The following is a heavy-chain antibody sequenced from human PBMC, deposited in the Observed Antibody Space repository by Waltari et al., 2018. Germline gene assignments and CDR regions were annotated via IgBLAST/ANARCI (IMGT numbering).Heavy chain of an antibody. Sequence: EVQLLESGGGLVQPGVSLRLSCAASGFTFSRYAMSWVRQAPGKGLEWVSAISGSGGSTYYADSVKGRFTISRDNSKNTLYLQMNSLRAEDTAVYYCASGFDDYGDYDLWGRGTLVTVSS. CDR2: ISGSGGST. J-gene: IGHJ2*01. CDR3: ASGFDDYGDYDL. V-gene: IGHV3-23*01. D-gene: IGHD4-17*01. CDR1: GFTFSRYA.